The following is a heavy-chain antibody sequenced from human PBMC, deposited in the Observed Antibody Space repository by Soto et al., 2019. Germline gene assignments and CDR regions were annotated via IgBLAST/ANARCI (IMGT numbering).Heavy chain of an antibody. CDR3: ARGSVLLWFGELWYYYYGMDV. CDR1: GGSFSGYY. CDR2: INHSGST. J-gene: IGHJ6*02. Sequence: KPSETLSLTCAVYGGSFSGYYWSWIRQPPGKGLEWIGEINHSGSTNYNPSLKSRVTISVDTSKNQFSLKLSSVTAADTAVYYCARGSVLLWFGELWYYYYGMDVWGPGTTVTVSS. D-gene: IGHD3-10*01. V-gene: IGHV4-34*01.